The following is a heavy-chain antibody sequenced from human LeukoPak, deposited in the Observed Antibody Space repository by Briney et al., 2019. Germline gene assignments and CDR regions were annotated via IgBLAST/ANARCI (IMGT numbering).Heavy chain of an antibody. CDR2: IYPGDSDT. V-gene: IGHV5-51*01. CDR3: VRVDGARHDP. CDR1: GYNFASSW. J-gene: IGHJ5*02. Sequence: GESLKISCKGSGYNFASSWIGWVRQMPGKSLEWMGIIYPGDSDTKYSPSFQGQVTISADKSISTAYLQWSSLKASDTAMYYCVRVDGARHDPWGQGTLVTVSS. D-gene: IGHD5-24*01.